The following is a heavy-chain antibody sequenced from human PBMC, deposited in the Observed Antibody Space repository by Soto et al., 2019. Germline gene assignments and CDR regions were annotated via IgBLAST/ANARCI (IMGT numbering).Heavy chain of an antibody. V-gene: IGHV4-34*01. J-gene: IGHJ4*02. CDR3: ARYYSSGWYIDY. CDR1: GGSFSGYY. D-gene: IGHD6-19*01. Sequence: SETLSLTCAVYGGSFSGYYWSWIRQPPGKGLEWIGEINHSGSTNYNPSLKSRVTISVDTSKNQFSPKLSSVTAADTAVYYCARYYSSGWYIDYWGQGTLVTVSS. CDR2: INHSGST.